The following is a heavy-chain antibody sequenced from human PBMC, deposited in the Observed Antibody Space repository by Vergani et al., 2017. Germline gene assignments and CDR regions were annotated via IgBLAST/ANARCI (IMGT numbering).Heavy chain of an antibody. CDR3: ARASQTGYSGYDHFDY. V-gene: IGHV1-46*01. CDR2: INPNDGST. Sequence: QVQLVQSGAAVKKPGASVKVSCKASGYTFTNYYMHWVRQAPGQGLEWMGIINPNDGSTSYAQKFQGRVTMTRDTSTSAVYMELTSLRSEDTAVYYCARASQTGYSGYDHFDYWGQGTLVTVSS. D-gene: IGHD5-12*01. J-gene: IGHJ4*02. CDR1: GYTFTNYY.